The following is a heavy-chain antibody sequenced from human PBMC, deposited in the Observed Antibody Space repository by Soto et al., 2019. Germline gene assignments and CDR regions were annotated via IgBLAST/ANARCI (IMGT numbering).Heavy chain of an antibody. J-gene: IGHJ6*03. CDR1: GLTFSSYG. Sequence: PGGSLRLSCAASGLTFSSYGMHWVRQAPGKELEWVALIWYDGSNKYYADSVKGRFTISRDNSKSTLYLQMNSLRAEDTAVYYCAKGSGSFNYYYYYYMDVWGKGTTVTVSS. D-gene: IGHD3-10*01. CDR3: AKGSGSFNYYYYYYMDV. V-gene: IGHV3-33*06. CDR2: IWYDGSNK.